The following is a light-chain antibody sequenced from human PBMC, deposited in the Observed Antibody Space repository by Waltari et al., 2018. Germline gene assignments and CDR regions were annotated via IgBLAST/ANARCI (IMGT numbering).Light chain of an antibody. CDR1: SSNVGGYNS. J-gene: IGLJ1*01. V-gene: IGLV2-11*01. Sequence: QSALVQPRSVSGSPGQSVTIPCTGSSSNVGGYNSVSWYQQYPGHAPKLMLYDVNKRPSGVPHRFSGSKSGDTASLTISGLQAEDEADYYCCSYAGSYTYVFGTGTKVTV. CDR2: DVN. CDR3: CSYAGSYTYV.